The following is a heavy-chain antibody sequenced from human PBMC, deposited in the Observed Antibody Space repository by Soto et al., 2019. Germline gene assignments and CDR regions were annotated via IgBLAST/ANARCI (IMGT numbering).Heavy chain of an antibody. CDR2: ISYDGSNK. Sequence: HPGGSLRLSCAASGFTFSSYGMHWVRQAPGKGLEWVAVISYDGSNKYYADSVKGRFTISRDNSKNTLYLQMNSLRAEDTAVYYCAKEGLLDGSGSIDYWGQGTLVTVSS. V-gene: IGHV3-30*18. CDR3: AKEGLLDGSGSIDY. D-gene: IGHD3-10*01. CDR1: GFTFSSYG. J-gene: IGHJ4*02.